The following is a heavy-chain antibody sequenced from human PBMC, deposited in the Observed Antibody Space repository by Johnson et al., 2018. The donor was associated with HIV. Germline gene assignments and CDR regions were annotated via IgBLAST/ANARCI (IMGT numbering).Heavy chain of an antibody. CDR2: IYSGGST. CDR1: GFTVSSNY. V-gene: IGHV3-66*02. D-gene: IGHD4-17*01. CDR3: AKLVGDYVSNAFDI. Sequence: VQLVESGGGFVQPGGSLRLSCAASGFTVSSNYMSWVRQAPGKGLEWVSVIYSGGSTYYADSVKGRFTISRDNSKNTLYLQMNSLRAEDTAVYYCAKLVGDYVSNAFDIWGQGTMVTVSS. J-gene: IGHJ3*02.